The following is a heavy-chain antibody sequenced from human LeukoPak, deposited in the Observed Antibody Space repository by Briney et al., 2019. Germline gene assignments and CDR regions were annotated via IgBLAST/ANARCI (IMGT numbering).Heavy chain of an antibody. Sequence: SETLSLTCTFSGGSISSYYWSWIRQPPGKGLEWIGYIYYSGSTNYNPSLKSRVTISVDTSKNQFSLKLSSVTAADTAVYYCARPNIPYSNYDAFDIWGQGTMVTVSS. V-gene: IGHV4-59*01. J-gene: IGHJ3*02. CDR2: IYYSGST. CDR3: ARPNIPYSNYDAFDI. CDR1: GGSISSYY. D-gene: IGHD4-11*01.